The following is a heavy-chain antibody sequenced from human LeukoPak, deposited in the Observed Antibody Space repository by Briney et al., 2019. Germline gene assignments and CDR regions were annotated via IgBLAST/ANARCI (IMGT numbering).Heavy chain of an antibody. CDR1: GFTFSSYS. J-gene: IGHJ4*02. V-gene: IGHV3-48*01. CDR3: ARVRNLRGDY. D-gene: IGHD4-17*01. Sequence: PGGSLRLSCAASGFTFSSYSMNWVRQAPGKGLEWVSYISSGSSTIYYADSVKGRFAISRDNAKNSLYLQMNSLRAEDTAVYYCARVRNLRGDYWGQGTVVTVSS. CDR2: ISSGSSTI.